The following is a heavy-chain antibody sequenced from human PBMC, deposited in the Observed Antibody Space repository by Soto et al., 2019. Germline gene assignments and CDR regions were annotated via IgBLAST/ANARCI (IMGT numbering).Heavy chain of an antibody. CDR2: IKDDGSEI. CDR3: ARDIGFDYVN. J-gene: IGHJ4*02. CDR1: GFNVMSYW. V-gene: IGHV3-7*01. D-gene: IGHD3-16*01. Sequence: LRLSCAVSGFNVMSYWMSWVRQAPGKGLEWVASIKDDGSEIYYLQSVRGRFSISRDSAGNALHLTMNYLSAEDTGVYFCARDIGFDYVNWGQGTLVTVSS.